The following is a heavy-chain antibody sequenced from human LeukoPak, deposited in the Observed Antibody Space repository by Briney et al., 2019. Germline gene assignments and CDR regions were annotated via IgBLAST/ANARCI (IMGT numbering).Heavy chain of an antibody. CDR3: ARISLSGWVNDH. V-gene: IGHV3-74*01. J-gene: IGHJ4*02. CDR1: GFTFSSHW. D-gene: IGHD6-19*01. Sequence: GGSLRLSCAASGFTFSSHWMHWVRQAPGKGLVWVTRISSDGSSTSYADSVKGRFTISRDNAKNTLYLQMSSLRAEDTAMYYCARISLSGWVNDHCGQGTLVTVSS. CDR2: ISSDGSST.